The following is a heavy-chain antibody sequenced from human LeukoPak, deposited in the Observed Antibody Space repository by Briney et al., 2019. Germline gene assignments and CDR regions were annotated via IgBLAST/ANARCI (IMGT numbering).Heavy chain of an antibody. V-gene: IGHV4-59*08. Sequence: PSETLSLTCTVSGGSISGYYWSWFRQPPGKGLGWIGYIYYSGSPNYNPSLKSRVTLSVDTSKNQFSLKLSSVTAADTAVYYCARHANDGDYPLDYWGQGTLVTVSP. CDR1: GGSISGYY. D-gene: IGHD4-17*01. J-gene: IGHJ4*02. CDR3: ARHANDGDYPLDY. CDR2: IYYSGSP.